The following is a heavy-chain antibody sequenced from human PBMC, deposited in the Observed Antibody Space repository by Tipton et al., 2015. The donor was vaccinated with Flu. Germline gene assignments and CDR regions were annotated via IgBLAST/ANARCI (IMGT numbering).Heavy chain of an antibody. CDR2: RFTDGSA. Sequence: GLVKPSETLSLTCTVSGGSISSYYWSWIRQPAGKGLEWIGRRFTDGSASYNPSLKSRVAMSLDTSNNQFSLKLSSVTAADTAVYYCAGDDDCAGPSCHFSAFDVWGQGTLVTVST. J-gene: IGHJ3*01. CDR3: AGDDDCAGPSCHFSAFDV. D-gene: IGHD2-2*01. V-gene: IGHV4-4*07. CDR1: GGSISSYY.